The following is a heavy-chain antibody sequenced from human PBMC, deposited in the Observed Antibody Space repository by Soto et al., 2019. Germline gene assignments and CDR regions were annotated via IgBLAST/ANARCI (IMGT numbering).Heavy chain of an antibody. CDR3: ARDTSRLVGYGFGMDV. D-gene: IGHD5-18*01. V-gene: IGHV3-30-3*01. CDR2: ISYDGSNK. Sequence: GGSLRLSCAASGFTFSSYAMHWVRQAPGKGLEWVAVISYDGSNKYYADSVKGRFTISRDNSKNTLYLQMNSLRAEDTAVYYCARDTSRLVGYGFGMDVWGQGTTVTVSS. J-gene: IGHJ6*02. CDR1: GFTFSSYA.